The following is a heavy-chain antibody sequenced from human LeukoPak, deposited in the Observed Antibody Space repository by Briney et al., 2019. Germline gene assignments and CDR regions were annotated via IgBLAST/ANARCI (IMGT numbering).Heavy chain of an antibody. V-gene: IGHV3-30*03. Sequence: GSLRLSCAASGFTFSSYSMHWVRQAPGKGLEWVAVISYDGSNKYYADSMKGRFTISRDNSKNTLYLQMNSLRAEDTAVYYCASTSRYYCGSGSSPFDYWGQGALVTVSS. CDR3: ASTSRYYCGSGSSPFDY. D-gene: IGHD3-10*01. CDR2: ISYDGSNK. J-gene: IGHJ4*02. CDR1: GFTFSSYS.